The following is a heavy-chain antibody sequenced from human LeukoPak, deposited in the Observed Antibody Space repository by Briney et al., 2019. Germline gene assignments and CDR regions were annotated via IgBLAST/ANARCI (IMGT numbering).Heavy chain of an antibody. V-gene: IGHV3-66*04. CDR3: ARRGHGYGSPFDY. CDR2: IYSGGST. Sequence: GGSLRLSCAASGFTVSSNYMSWVRQAPGKGLEWVSMIYSGGSTYYADAVKGRFTISRNNSKNTLDLQMNSLRAEDTAVYYCARRGHGYGSPFDYWGQGTLVTVSS. D-gene: IGHD5-18*01. CDR1: GFTVSSNY. J-gene: IGHJ4*02.